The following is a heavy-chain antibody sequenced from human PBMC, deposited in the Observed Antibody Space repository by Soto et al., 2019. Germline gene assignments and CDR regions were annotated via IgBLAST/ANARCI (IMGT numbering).Heavy chain of an antibody. CDR1: GGSIRSPNFS. J-gene: IGHJ4*02. Sequence: PSETLSLTCTVIGGSIRSPNFSCSWIRQPPGKGLEWIGSISYSGTTNYNPSLTSRVTISIDTSKNQFSLNLRSVTAADTAVYYCARHRGGSSSLEFWGQGTLVTVSS. CDR2: ISYSGTT. V-gene: IGHV4-61*01. D-gene: IGHD6-13*01. CDR3: ARHRGGSSSLEF.